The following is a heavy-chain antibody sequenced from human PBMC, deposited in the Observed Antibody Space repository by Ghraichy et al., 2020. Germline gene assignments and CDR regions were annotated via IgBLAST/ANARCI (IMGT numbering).Heavy chain of an antibody. D-gene: IGHD5-12*01. CDR1: GGSFGGYY. CDR2: INHSGST. Sequence: SETLSLTCAVYGGSFGGYYWSWIRQPPGKGLEWIGEINHSGSTNYNPSLKSRVTILVDTSKNQFSLKLSSVTAADTAVYYCARGRYDPAYMDVWGKGTTVTVSS. CDR3: ARGRYDPAYMDV. V-gene: IGHV4-34*01. J-gene: IGHJ6*03.